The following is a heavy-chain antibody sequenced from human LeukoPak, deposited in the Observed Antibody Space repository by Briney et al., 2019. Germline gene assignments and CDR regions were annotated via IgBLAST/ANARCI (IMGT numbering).Heavy chain of an antibody. D-gene: IGHD3-3*01. CDR1: GGSFSGYY. CDR3: ARGQEYDFWSGFHVDY. CDR2: INHSGST. Sequence: SETLSLTCAVYGGSFSGYYWSWIRQPPGKGLEWIGEINHSGSTNYNPSLKSRVTISVDTSKNQFSLKLSSVTAADTAVYYCARGQEYDFWSGFHVDYWGQGTLVTVSS. J-gene: IGHJ4*02. V-gene: IGHV4-34*01.